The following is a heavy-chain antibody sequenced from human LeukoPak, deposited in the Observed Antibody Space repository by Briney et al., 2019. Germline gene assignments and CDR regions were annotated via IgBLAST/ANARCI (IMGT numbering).Heavy chain of an antibody. J-gene: IGHJ6*02. V-gene: IGHV4-59*01. CDR1: GGSISSYY. CDR3: ARATTVTTYYYCGMDI. Sequence: SETLSLTCTVSGGSISSYYWSWIRQPPGKGLEWIGYISYSGSTNSYPSLKSRVTISVDTSKNQFSLNLSSVTAADTAVYYCARATTVTTYYYCGMDIWGQGTTVTVSS. D-gene: IGHD4-4*01. CDR2: ISYSGST.